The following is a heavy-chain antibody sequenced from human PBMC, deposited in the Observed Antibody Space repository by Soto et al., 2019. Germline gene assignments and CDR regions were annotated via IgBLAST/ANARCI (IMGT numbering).Heavy chain of an antibody. CDR2: LNCNSANI. V-gene: IGHV3-20*04. D-gene: IGHD6-13*01. Sequence: GGSLRLSCLASGFTFTDDGMTWVRQAPGKGLEWVSSLNCNSANIHYPDSVKGRFTISRDNAKNTLYLQLSSLRAEDTALYYCAKAAAYSVNSPSDYWGQGILVTVSS. CDR3: AKAAAYSVNSPSDY. J-gene: IGHJ4*02. CDR1: GFTFTDDG.